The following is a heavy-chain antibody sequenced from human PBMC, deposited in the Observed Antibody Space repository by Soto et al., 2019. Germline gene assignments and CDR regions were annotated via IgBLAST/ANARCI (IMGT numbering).Heavy chain of an antibody. CDR1: GGTFSSYA. CDR2: IIPIFGTA. V-gene: IGHV1-69*01. Sequence: QVQLVQSGAEVKKPGSSVKVSCKASGGTFSSYAISWVRQAPGQGLEWVGGIIPIFGTANYAQKCQGRVTITADESTSTAYMELSSLRSEDTAVYYCARLPQPPSPGYFQPWGQGTLVTVSS. J-gene: IGHJ1*01. CDR3: ARLPQPPSPGYFQP.